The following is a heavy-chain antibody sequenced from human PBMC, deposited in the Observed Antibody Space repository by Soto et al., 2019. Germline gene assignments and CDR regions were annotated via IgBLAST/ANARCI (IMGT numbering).Heavy chain of an antibody. CDR2: IYHSGST. V-gene: IGHV4-4*02. Sequence: QVQLQESGPGLVKPSGTLSLTCAVSGGSISSSNWWSWVRQPPGKGLEWIGEIYHSGSTNYNPSLKSRVTISVDKSKNQFSLKPSSVTAADTAVYYCARERAFGESSPGYYYYGMDVWGQGTTVTVSS. CDR1: GGSISSSNW. CDR3: ARERAFGESSPGYYYYGMDV. D-gene: IGHD3-10*01. J-gene: IGHJ6*02.